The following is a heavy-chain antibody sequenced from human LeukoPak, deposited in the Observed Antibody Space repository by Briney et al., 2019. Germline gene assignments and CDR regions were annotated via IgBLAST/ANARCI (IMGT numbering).Heavy chain of an antibody. J-gene: IGHJ4*02. Sequence: ASVKVPCKASGFTFTSSAMQWVRQARGQRLEWIGWIVVGSGNTNYAQKFQERVTITRDMSTSTVYMELSSLRSEGTAVYYCAAAYSSGWYGTLDYWGQGTLVTVSS. CDR1: GFTFTSSA. V-gene: IGHV1-58*02. D-gene: IGHD6-19*01. CDR2: IVVGSGNT. CDR3: AAAYSSGWYGTLDY.